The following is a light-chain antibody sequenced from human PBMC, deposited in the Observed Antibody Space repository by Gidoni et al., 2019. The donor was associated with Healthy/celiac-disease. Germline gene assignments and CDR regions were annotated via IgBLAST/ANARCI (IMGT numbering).Light chain of an antibody. V-gene: IGKV1-39*01. CDR1: QSISSY. J-gene: IGKJ2*01. CDR2: AAS. CDR3: QQSYSTPRT. Sequence: DIQMTQSPSSLSASVGDRVTITCRASQSISSYLNWHQQKPGKAPKLLIYAASSLQSGVPSRFSGSGSGTDFTLTISSLQPEDFATYYCQQSYSTPRTCGQGTKLEIK.